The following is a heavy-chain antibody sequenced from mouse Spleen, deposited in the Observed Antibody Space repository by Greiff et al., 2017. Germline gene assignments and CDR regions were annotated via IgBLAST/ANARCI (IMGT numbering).Heavy chain of an antibody. J-gene: IGHJ2*01. Sequence: DVQLVESGGGLVQPGGSLKLSCATSGFTFSDYYMYWVRQTPEKRLEWVAYISNGGGSTYYPDTVKGRFTISRDNAKNTLYLQMSRLKSEDTAMYYCARHNRYDGFDYWGQGTTLTVSS. CDR2: ISNGGGST. V-gene: IGHV5-12*02. CDR3: ARHNRYDGFDY. D-gene: IGHD2-14*01. CDR1: GFTFSDYY.